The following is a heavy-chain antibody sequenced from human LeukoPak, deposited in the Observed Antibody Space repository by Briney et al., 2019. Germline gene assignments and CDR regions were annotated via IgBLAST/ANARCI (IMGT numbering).Heavy chain of an antibody. CDR1: GFYFEDYT. J-gene: IGHJ4*02. D-gene: IGHD5-18*01. V-gene: IGHV3-43*01. CDR2: ISMDGTNT. CDR3: AKGRGTGYRYGPIEN. Sequence: PGGSLRLSCAASGFYFEDYTMYWVRHVPAKGLEWVSIISMDGTNTYYAESVKGRFTISRDNSKNSLSLQMNSLRTEDTALYYCAKGRGTGYRYGPIENWGQGTLVTVSS.